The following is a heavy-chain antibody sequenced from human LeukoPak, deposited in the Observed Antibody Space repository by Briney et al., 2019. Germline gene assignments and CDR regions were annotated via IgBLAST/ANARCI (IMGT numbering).Heavy chain of an antibody. CDR3: ARGSVDIVATIGGGHYYYYMDV. Sequence: TSETLSLTCTVSGGSISSGDYYWSWIRQPPGKGLEWIGYIYYSGSTYYNPSLKSRVTISVDTSKNQFSLKLSSVTAADTAVYYCARGSVDIVATIGGGHYYYYMDVWGKGTTVTVSS. J-gene: IGHJ6*03. CDR1: GGSISSGDYY. CDR2: IYYSGST. D-gene: IGHD5-12*01. V-gene: IGHV4-30-4*08.